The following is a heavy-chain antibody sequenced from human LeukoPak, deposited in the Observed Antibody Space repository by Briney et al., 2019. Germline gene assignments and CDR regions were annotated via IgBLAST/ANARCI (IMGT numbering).Heavy chain of an antibody. CDR3: ARSVGYYYTMDV. CDR2: ISGGGTNL. CDR1: GFTFSDYY. J-gene: IGHJ6*02. Sequence: GRSLRLSCVACGFTFSDYYMNWIRQAPGRGLEWVSSISGGGTNLYYADSVKGRFTISRDNAKNSLYLQMNSLRAEDTAVYYCARSVGYYYTMDVWGQGTTVSVSS. D-gene: IGHD2-15*01. V-gene: IGHV3-11*01.